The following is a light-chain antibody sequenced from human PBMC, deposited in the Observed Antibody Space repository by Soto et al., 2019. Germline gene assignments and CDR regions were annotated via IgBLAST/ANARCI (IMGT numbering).Light chain of an antibody. CDR1: QSISSY. J-gene: IGKJ1*01. Sequence: DIQMTQSPSSLSASVGDRVTITCRASQSISSYLNWFQQIPGKAPKLLIYGASNLEAGVPSRFRGRGSGTEFAFTISSLQPEDVAIYYCQQYDDLPPWTFGQGTKVDIK. CDR3: QQYDDLPPWT. V-gene: IGKV1-33*01. CDR2: GAS.